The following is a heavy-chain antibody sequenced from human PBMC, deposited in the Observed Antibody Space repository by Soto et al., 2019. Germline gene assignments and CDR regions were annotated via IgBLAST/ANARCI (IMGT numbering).Heavy chain of an antibody. Sequence: GVLRLSCAASGFTFSSYWMHWVRQAPGKGLVWVSRINSDGSSTSYADSVKGRFTISRDNAKNTLYLQMNSLRAKDTAVYYCASGHGLAAAGTGVYYYYGMDVWGQGTTVTVSS. CDR2: INSDGSST. CDR1: GFTFSSYW. J-gene: IGHJ6*02. V-gene: IGHV3-74*01. CDR3: ASGHGLAAAGTGVYYYYGMDV. D-gene: IGHD6-13*01.